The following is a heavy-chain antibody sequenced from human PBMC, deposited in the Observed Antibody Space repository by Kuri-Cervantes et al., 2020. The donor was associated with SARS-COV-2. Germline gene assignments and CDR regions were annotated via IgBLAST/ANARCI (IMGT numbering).Heavy chain of an antibody. CDR3: ARQAIVLMVYATTFDY. Sequence: SETLSLTCAVSGGSISSGGYSWSWIRQPPGKGLEWIGYIYHSGSTYYNPSLKSRVTISVDRSKNQFSLKLSSVTAADTAVYYCARQAIVLMVYATTFDYWGQGTLVTVSS. CDR1: GGSISSGGYS. J-gene: IGHJ4*02. CDR2: IYHSGST. V-gene: IGHV4-30-2*01. D-gene: IGHD2-8*01.